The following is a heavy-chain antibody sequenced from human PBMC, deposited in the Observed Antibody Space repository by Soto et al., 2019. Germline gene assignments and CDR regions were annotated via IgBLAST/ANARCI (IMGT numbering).Heavy chain of an antibody. CDR1: GFTLSDHY. V-gene: IGHV3-72*01. CDR3: ARSGGDSSTWADDAFDI. D-gene: IGHD6-13*01. J-gene: IGHJ3*02. Sequence: GGSLRLSCAASGFTLSDHYMDWVRQAPGKGLEWVGRIRKKVNSYTTEYAASVKDRFTISRDDSKNSLYLQMNSLKTEDTAVYYCARSGGDSSTWADDAFDIWGQGTMVTVSS. CDR2: IRKKVNSYTT.